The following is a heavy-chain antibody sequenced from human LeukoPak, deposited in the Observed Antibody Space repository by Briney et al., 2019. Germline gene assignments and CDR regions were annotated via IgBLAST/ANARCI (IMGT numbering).Heavy chain of an antibody. J-gene: IGHJ4*02. CDR1: GVSFDDYY. Sequence: NSSETLSLTCAVSGVSFDDYYWSWVRQTPGKGLEWIGEINHSGYTNDSPSLKSRVTLSIDTSRKQFSLNLRSVTVADTGIYYCTRMTAGHDYRGQGTLVTVSS. D-gene: IGHD2-21*02. CDR2: INHSGYT. V-gene: IGHV4-34*01. CDR3: TRMTAGHDY.